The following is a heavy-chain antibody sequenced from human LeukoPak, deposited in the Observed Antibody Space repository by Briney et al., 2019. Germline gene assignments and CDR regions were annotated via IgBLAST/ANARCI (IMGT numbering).Heavy chain of an antibody. Sequence: GGSLRLSCAASGFSVSNAWMSWVRQAPGKGLEWVGRIKSKTDGGTTDYAAPVKGRFSISRDDSENTLYLQMNSLKTEDTAVYYCTTASTVTYYFEHWGQGTLVTVSS. CDR1: GFSVSNAW. V-gene: IGHV3-15*01. J-gene: IGHJ4*02. CDR3: TTASTVTYYFEH. CDR2: IKSKTDGGTT. D-gene: IGHD4-17*01.